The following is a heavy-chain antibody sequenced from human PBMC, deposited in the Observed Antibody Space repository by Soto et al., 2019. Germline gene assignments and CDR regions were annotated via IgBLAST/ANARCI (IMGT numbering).Heavy chain of an antibody. CDR2: ITDSGST. CDR1: GGSFSGYY. V-gene: IGHV4-34*01. CDR3: ARLLRRVTLVRGGMDV. D-gene: IGHD3-10*01. J-gene: IGHJ6*02. Sequence: QVQLQQWGAGLLKPSETLSLTCAAYGGSFSGYYWSWIRQPPGKGLEWIGEITDSGSTNYNASLKSRVTMSADTSKSQFSLSLKSVTAADTAVYYCARLLRRVTLVRGGMDVWCQGTTVIVSS.